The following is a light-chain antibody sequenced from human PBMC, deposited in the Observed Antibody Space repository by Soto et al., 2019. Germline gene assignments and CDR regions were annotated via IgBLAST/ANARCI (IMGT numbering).Light chain of an antibody. J-gene: IGLJ2*01. Sequence: QSALTQPASVSGSPGQSITISCTGTSSDVGGYNYVSWYQQHPGKAPKLLICDVTNRPSGVSNRFSGSKSGNTASLTISGLQTEDGDDYYCSSFASSIPLVFGGGTKPTVL. CDR2: DVT. V-gene: IGLV2-14*03. CDR3: SSFASSIPLV. CDR1: SSDVGGYNY.